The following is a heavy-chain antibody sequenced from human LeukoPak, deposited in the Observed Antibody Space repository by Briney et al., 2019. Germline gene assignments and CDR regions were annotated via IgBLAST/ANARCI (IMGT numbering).Heavy chain of an antibody. V-gene: IGHV4-59*01. CDR1: GGSISSYY. Sequence: SKTLSLTCTVSGGSISSYYWSWIRQPPGKGLEWIGYIYYSGSTNYNPSLKSRVTISVDTSKNQFSLKLSSVTAADTAVYYCARDKGYGAFDIWGQGTMVTASS. CDR2: IYYSGST. CDR3: ARDKGYGAFDI. J-gene: IGHJ3*02. D-gene: IGHD5-18*01.